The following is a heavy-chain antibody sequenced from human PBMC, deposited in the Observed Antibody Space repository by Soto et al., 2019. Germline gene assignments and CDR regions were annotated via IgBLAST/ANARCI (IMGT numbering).Heavy chain of an antibody. Sequence: QVQLVESGGGVVQPGRSLRLSCAASGFTFSSDGMHWVRQAPGKGLEWVAVISYDGSNKYYADSVKGRFTISRDNSKTTLYLQMNSLRAEDTAVYYCARSPYSVSYLAYFDYWGQGTLVTVSS. J-gene: IGHJ4*02. CDR2: ISYDGSNK. D-gene: IGHD1-26*01. CDR3: ARSPYSVSYLAYFDY. CDR1: GFTFSSDG. V-gene: IGHV3-30*03.